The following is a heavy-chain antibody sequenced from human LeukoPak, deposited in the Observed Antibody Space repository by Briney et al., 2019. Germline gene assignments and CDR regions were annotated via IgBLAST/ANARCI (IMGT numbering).Heavy chain of an antibody. J-gene: IGHJ6*02. CDR3: ARHQGLWFGEFSYGMDV. CDR2: IYSSGST. CDR1: GGSISSYY. Sequence: SETLSLTCTVSGGSISSYYWSWIRQPAGKGLEWIGRIYSSGSTNYNPSLKSRVTISVDTSKNQFSLKLSSVTAADTAVYYCARHQGLWFGEFSYGMDVWGQGTTVTVSS. V-gene: IGHV4-4*07. D-gene: IGHD3-10*01.